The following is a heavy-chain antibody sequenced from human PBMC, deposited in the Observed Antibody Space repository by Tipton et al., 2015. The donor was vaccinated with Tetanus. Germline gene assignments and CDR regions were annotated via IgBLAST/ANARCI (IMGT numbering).Heavy chain of an antibody. CDR3: ARQTLHYYYMDV. J-gene: IGHJ6*03. Sequence: TLSLTCTVSGGSISSSSFYWGWIRQPPGKGLEWIGNTYYSGGSYYKSSLKSRATISVDRSKNQFSLRLESVTAADTAMYYCARQTLHYYYMDVWGKGTTVTVSS. V-gene: IGHV4-39*01. CDR2: TYYSGGS. CDR1: GGSISSSSFY.